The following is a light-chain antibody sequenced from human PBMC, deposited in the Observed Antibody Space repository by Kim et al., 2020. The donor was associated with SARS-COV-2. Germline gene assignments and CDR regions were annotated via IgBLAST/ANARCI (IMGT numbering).Light chain of an antibody. CDR3: QHYGTSPYC. J-gene: IGKJ2*03. V-gene: IGKV3-20*01. CDR1: QSVSSSY. CDR2: GAS. Sequence: EIVLTQSPGPLSLSPGERATLSCRASQSVSSSYLAWYQQKPGQAPGLLIYGASTRAGGTPDRFSGSGSGTDFTLTISRLEPEDIAVYYCQHYGTSPYCFGQGTKLEI.